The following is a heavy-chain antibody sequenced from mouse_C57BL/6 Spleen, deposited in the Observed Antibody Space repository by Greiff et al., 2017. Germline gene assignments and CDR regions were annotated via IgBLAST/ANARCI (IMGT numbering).Heavy chain of an antibody. Sequence: VQLQQSGPELVKPGDSVKISCKASGYSFTGYFMNWVMQSHGKSLEWIGRINPYNGDTFYNQKFKGKATLTVDKSSSTAHMELQSLTSEDSAVYYCARDRYYGSSQDYWGQGTTLTVSS. J-gene: IGHJ2*01. D-gene: IGHD1-1*01. CDR1: GYSFTGYF. CDR2: INPYNGDT. V-gene: IGHV1-20*01. CDR3: ARDRYYGSSQDY.